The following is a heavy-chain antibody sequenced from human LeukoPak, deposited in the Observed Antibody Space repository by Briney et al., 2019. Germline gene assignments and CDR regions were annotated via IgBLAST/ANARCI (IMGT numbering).Heavy chain of an antibody. CDR3: ARDPPVPAASSIAWVIP. CDR2: IWYDGSNK. D-gene: IGHD2-2*01. Sequence: GRSLRLSCAASGFTFSSYGMHWVRQAPGKGLEWVAVIWYDGSNKYYADSVKGRFTISRDNAKNSLYLQMNSLRAEDTAVYYCARDPPVPAASSIAWVIPWGQGTLVTVSS. CDR1: GFTFSSYG. J-gene: IGHJ5*02. V-gene: IGHV3-33*01.